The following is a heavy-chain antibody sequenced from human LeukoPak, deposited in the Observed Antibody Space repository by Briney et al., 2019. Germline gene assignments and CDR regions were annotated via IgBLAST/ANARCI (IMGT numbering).Heavy chain of an antibody. Sequence: GGSLRLSCVASGFTFSNLAMGWVRQAPGKGLEWVSVISDSGGTTYYADSVKGRFTISRDNSRNTLYLQMNSLRVDDTAIYYCAKEARRYSGWYFFDHWGQGTLVTVSS. CDR3: AKEARRYSGWYFFDH. D-gene: IGHD6-19*01. CDR2: ISDSGGTT. J-gene: IGHJ4*02. V-gene: IGHV3-23*01. CDR1: GFTFSNLA.